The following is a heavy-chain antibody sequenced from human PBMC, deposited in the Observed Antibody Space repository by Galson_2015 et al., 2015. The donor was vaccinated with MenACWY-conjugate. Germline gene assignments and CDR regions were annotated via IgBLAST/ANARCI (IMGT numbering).Heavy chain of an antibody. V-gene: IGHV2-5*02. CDR2: IYWDDDK. CDR1: GFSLSSSGVG. CDR3: AHGGRDTTMVHWWFDP. J-gene: IGHJ5*02. D-gene: IGHD5-18*01. Sequence: PALVKPTQALTLTCTFSGFSLSSSGVGVGWIRQPPGKALEWLALIYWDDDKRYSPSLKTRLTITRDTSKNQVVLTMTNKDPVDTATYYCAHGGRDTTMVHWWFDPWGRGTLVTVSS.